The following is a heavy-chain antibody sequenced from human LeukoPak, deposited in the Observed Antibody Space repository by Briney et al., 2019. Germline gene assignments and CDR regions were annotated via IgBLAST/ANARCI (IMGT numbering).Heavy chain of an antibody. J-gene: IGHJ6*03. CDR2: TSPGDSDT. D-gene: IGHD2-2*01. V-gene: IGHV5-51*01. CDR1: GYNFTNYW. CDR3: ARHYCSSASCFEGYYYYMDV. Sequence: GESLKISCKGSGYNFTNYWIGWVREMPGQGLEWMGITSPGDSDTRYSPSFQCQVSISADKSIRTAYLQWSSLKASDTAIFYCARHYCSSASCFEGYYYYMDVWGKGTTVTVSS.